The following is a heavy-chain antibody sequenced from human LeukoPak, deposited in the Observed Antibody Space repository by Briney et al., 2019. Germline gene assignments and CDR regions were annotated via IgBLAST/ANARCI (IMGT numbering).Heavy chain of an antibody. CDR1: DISISSGYY. J-gene: IGHJ3*02. CDR3: ARERSGSEIFARSFDI. V-gene: IGHV4-38-2*02. Sequence: SETLSLTCTVSDISISSGYYWGWIRQPPSKGLEWIGSIYHSGSTYYNPSLKSRVTISVDMSKNQFSLKLSSVTAADTTVYYRARERSGSEIFARSFDIWGQGTMVTVSS. D-gene: IGHD3-3*01. CDR2: IYHSGST.